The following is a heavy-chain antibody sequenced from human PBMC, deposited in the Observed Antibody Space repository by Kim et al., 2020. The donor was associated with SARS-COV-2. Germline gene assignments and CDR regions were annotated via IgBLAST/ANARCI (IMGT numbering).Heavy chain of an antibody. CDR3: ARALYYDILTGPSPDAFDI. D-gene: IGHD3-9*01. V-gene: IGHV3-21*01. CDR1: GFTFSSYS. Sequence: GGSLRLSCAASGFTFSSYSMNWVRQAPGKGLEWVSSISSSSSYIYYADSVKGRFTISRDNAKNSLYLQMNSLRAEDTAVYYCARALYYDILTGPSPDAFDIWGQGAMVTVSS. CDR2: ISSSSSYI. J-gene: IGHJ3*02.